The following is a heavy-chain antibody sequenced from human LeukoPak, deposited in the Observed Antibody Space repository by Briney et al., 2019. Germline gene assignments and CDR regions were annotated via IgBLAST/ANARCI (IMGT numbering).Heavy chain of an antibody. V-gene: IGHV3-9*01. CDR3: AELGITMIGGV. CDR2: ISGGPVST. CDR1: GFTFDDYA. D-gene: IGHD3-10*02. Sequence: GGSLRLSCAASGFTFDDYAMHWVRQAPGKGLEWVSGISGGPVSTSYADSVKGRFTISRDNAKNSLYLQMNSLRAEDTAVYYCAELGITMIGGVWGKGTTVTISS. J-gene: IGHJ6*04.